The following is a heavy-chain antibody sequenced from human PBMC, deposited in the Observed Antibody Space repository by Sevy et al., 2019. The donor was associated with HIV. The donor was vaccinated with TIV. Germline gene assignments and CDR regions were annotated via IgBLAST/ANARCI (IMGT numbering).Heavy chain of an antibody. J-gene: IGHJ4*02. V-gene: IGHV3-23*01. Sequence: GGSLRLSCAASGFTFSNYAMSWVRQAPGKGLEWVSAISGSGGSTYYADSVKGRFTISRDNSKNTLYLQMNSLRAEDTDVYYCAKQPLDTAITFYFDFWGQGTLVTVSS. CDR1: GFTFSNYA. CDR2: ISGSGGST. CDR3: AKQPLDTAITFYFDF. D-gene: IGHD5-18*01.